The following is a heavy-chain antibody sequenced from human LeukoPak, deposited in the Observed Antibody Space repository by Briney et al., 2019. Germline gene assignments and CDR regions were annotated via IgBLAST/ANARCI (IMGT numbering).Heavy chain of an antibody. CDR2: IKSKPAGETT. CDR1: GLTFSSYA. CDR3: TTCGGDCFFNY. D-gene: IGHD2-21*02. Sequence: PGGSLRLSCAASGLTFSSYAMSWVRQAPGKGLEWVARIKSKPAGETTTYAAPVKGRFTISRDDSRNTLYLQMNSLKTEDTAVYYCTTCGGDCFFNYWGQGTLVTVSS. V-gene: IGHV3-15*01. J-gene: IGHJ4*02.